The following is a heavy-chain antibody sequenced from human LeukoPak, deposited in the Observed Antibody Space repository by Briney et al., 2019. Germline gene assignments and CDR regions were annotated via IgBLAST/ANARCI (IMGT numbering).Heavy chain of an antibody. CDR3: ARDRGGAAIDY. Sequence: GGSLRLSCAASGFTFSNFGMHWVRQAPGKGLEWVSSISSSSSYIYYADSVKGRFTISRDNAKNSLYLQMNSLRAEDTAVYYCARDRGGAAIDYWGQGTLVTVSS. J-gene: IGHJ4*02. CDR2: ISSSSSYI. D-gene: IGHD1-26*01. V-gene: IGHV3-21*01. CDR1: GFTFSNFG.